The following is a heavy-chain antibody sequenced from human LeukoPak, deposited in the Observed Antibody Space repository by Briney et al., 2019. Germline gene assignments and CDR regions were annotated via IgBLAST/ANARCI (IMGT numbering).Heavy chain of an antibody. CDR2: INTDGSST. Sequence: PGGSLRLSCAASGFTFSSYWMHWVRQAPGKGLVWVSRINTDGSSTSYADSVKGRFTISRDNSRNTLYLQMDSLRPEDTAVYYCAKDLTDGWCFDSWGQGNLVTVSS. J-gene: IGHJ5*01. CDR1: GFTFSSYW. V-gene: IGHV3-74*01. D-gene: IGHD6-19*01. CDR3: AKDLTDGWCFDS.